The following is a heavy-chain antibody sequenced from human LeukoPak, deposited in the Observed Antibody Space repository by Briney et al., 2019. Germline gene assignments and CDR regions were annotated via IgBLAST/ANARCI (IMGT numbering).Heavy chain of an antibody. CDR1: RFTFSSYW. Sequence: GGSLRLSCAASRFTFSSYWMHWVRQAPGKGPEWVSSISNTGERTYYADSVKGRFTILRDNSKNTVFLEMNTLRADDTALYHCVKSREASIWYSLGDYWGQGSLVTVS. J-gene: IGHJ4*02. CDR2: ISNTGERT. D-gene: IGHD2-21*02. V-gene: IGHV3-23*01. CDR3: VKSREASIWYSLGDY.